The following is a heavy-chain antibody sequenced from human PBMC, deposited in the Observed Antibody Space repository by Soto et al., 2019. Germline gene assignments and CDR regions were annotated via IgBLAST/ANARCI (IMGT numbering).Heavy chain of an antibody. Sequence: PSETLSLTCTVSGGSISSSSYYWGWIRQPPGKGLEWIGSIYYSGSTYYNPSLKSRVTISVDTSKNQFSLKLRSVTAADTAAYYCASGYSSSWYLNNYYYYGMDVWGQGTTVTVSS. J-gene: IGHJ6*02. CDR3: ASGYSSSWYLNNYYYYGMDV. V-gene: IGHV4-39*01. CDR2: IYYSGST. CDR1: GGSISSSSYY. D-gene: IGHD6-13*01.